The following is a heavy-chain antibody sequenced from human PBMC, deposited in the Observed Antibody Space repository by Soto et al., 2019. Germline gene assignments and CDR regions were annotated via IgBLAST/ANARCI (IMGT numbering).Heavy chain of an antibody. D-gene: IGHD3-10*01. V-gene: IGHV3-73*01. J-gene: IGHJ4*02. CDR3: TIQGPLRGVIHDY. CDR2: IRSKANSYAT. CDR1: GFTFSGSA. Sequence: PGGSLRLSCAASGFTFSGSAMHWVRQASGKGLEWVGRIRSKANSYATAYAASVKGRFTISRDDSKNTAYLQMNSLKTEDTAVYYCTIQGPLRGVIHDYWGQGTLVTVSS.